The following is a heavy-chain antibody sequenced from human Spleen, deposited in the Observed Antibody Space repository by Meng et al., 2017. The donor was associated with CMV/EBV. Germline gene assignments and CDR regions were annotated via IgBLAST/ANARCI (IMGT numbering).Heavy chain of an antibody. CDR1: GYTFTSYG. J-gene: IGHJ4*02. CDR2: MNPNSGNT. D-gene: IGHD5-24*01. V-gene: IGHV1-8*02. CDR3: ARGSGDGSAIAFDY. Sequence: QVQLVQSGAEVKKPGASVKVSCKASGYTFTSYGISWVRQATGQGLEWMGWMNPNSGNTGYAQKFRGRVTMTRDVATNTAYMELSSLTSDDTAVYFCARGSGDGSAIAFDYWGQGALVTVSS.